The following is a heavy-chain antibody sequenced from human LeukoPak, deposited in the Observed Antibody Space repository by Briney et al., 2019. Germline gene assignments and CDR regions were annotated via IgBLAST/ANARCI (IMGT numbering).Heavy chain of an antibody. Sequence: GGSLRLSCAASGFTFSSYWMSWVRQAPGKGLEWVANIKQDGSEKYYVDSVKGRFTISRDNAKNSLYLQMNSLRAEDTAVYYCARHDGYEGFGDFDYWGQGTLVTVSS. D-gene: IGHD5-18*01. CDR3: ARHDGYEGFGDFDY. V-gene: IGHV3-7*01. CDR2: IKQDGSEK. J-gene: IGHJ4*02. CDR1: GFTFSSYW.